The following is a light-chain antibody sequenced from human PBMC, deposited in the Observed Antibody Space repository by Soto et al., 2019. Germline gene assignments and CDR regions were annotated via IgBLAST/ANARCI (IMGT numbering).Light chain of an antibody. CDR1: QSVSSSY. CDR3: QQYGNAPFT. J-gene: IGKJ3*01. V-gene: IGKV3-20*01. Sequence: IVLTQSPGTLSLSPVERATLSCRASQSVSSSYLAWYQQKPGQAPRLLIYGASSRATGIPDRFSGSGSGTDFTLTISRLEPEDFAVYYCQQYGNAPFTFGPGTKVDIK. CDR2: GAS.